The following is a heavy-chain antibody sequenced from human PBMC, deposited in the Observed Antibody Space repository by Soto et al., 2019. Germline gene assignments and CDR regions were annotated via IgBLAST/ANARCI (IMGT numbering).Heavy chain of an antibody. V-gene: IGHV1-2*04. CDR1: GYTFTGYY. J-gene: IGHJ6*03. CDR2: INPNSGGT. Sequence: ASVKVSCKASGYTFTGYYMHWVRQAPGQGLEWMGWINPNSGGTNYAQKFQGWVTMTRDTSISTAYMELSRLRSDDTAVYYCAREWEWLLYHYYMVVWGKGITVTVTS. CDR3: AREWEWLLYHYYMVV. D-gene: IGHD5-12*01.